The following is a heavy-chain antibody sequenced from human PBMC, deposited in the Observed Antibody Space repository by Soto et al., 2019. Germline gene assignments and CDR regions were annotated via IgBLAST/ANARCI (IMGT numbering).Heavy chain of an antibody. J-gene: IGHJ4*02. D-gene: IGHD3-10*01. CDR3: ARDEGIRGFDS. CDR1: GGTFSNYA. Sequence: QVQLVQSGAEVKKPGSSVKVSCKASGGTFSNYAVSWVRQAPGQGLEWMGEVIPIFGTTPYAQNVQGRVTMTIDTPTRTVFMELTSLRSNDTAVYYCARDEGIRGFDSWGQGTLVTVSS. CDR2: VIPIFGTT. V-gene: IGHV1-69*06.